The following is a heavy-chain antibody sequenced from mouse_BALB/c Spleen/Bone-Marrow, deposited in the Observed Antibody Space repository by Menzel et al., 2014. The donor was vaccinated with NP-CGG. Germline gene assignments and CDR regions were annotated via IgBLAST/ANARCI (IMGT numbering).Heavy chain of an antibody. J-gene: IGHJ1*01. CDR2: IRNKANGYTT. CDR3: ARDENVRIYWYFDV. Sequence: EVHLVESGGGSVQPGGSLRLSCATSGFTFTDYYMSWVRQPPGKALEWLVFIRNKANGYTTEYSASVKGRFTISRDNSQRILYLQMNTLRAEDSATYYCARDENVRIYWYFDVWGAGTTVIVSS. V-gene: IGHV7-3*02. CDR1: GFTFTDYY.